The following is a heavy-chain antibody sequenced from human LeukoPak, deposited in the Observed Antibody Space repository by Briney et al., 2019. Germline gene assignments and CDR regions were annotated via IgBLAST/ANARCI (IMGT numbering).Heavy chain of an antibody. CDR3: AGDSPDGYTSGHHFYYMDV. J-gene: IGHJ6*03. V-gene: IGHV4-4*07. Sequence: SETLSLTCTVSGGSISPYYWTWIRQSAGKGLEFMGRIHFGGATNYNPSLMSRITLSVDTSKSQVSLKLSSVTAADTAVYYCAGDSPDGYTSGHHFYYMDVWGNGTTVTVSS. CDR2: IHFGGAT. CDR1: GGSISPYY. D-gene: IGHD5-18*01.